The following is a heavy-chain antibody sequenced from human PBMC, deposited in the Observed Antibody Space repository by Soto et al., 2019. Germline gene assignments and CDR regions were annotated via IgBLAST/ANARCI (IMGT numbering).Heavy chain of an antibody. D-gene: IGHD3-16*01. Sequence: PGGSLRLSCAASGFTFSSYAMSWVRQAPGKGLEWVSAISGSGGSTYYADSVKGRFTISRDNSKNTLYLQMNSLRAEDTAVYYCAIMITFGGVTYFDYWGQGTLVTVSS. V-gene: IGHV3-23*01. CDR3: AIMITFGGVTYFDY. J-gene: IGHJ4*02. CDR2: ISGSGGST. CDR1: GFTFSSYA.